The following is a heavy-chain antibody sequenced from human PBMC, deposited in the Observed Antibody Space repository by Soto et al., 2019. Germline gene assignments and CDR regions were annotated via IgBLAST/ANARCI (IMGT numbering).Heavy chain of an antibody. D-gene: IGHD6-13*01. V-gene: IGHV1-18*01. CDR1: GYTVTSYG. CDR2: ISAYNGNT. Sequence: QVQLVQSGAEVKKPGASVKVSCKASGYTVTSYGISWVRQAPGQGREWMGWISAYNGNTNYAQKLQGRVTMTTDTSTSTAYMEMRSLRSDDTAVYYCARNPTRQLKTLGDFDLWGRGTLVTVSS. J-gene: IGHJ2*01. CDR3: ARNPTRQLKTLGDFDL.